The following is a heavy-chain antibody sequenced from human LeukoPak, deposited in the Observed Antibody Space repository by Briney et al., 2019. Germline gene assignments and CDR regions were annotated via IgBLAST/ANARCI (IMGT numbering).Heavy chain of an antibody. Sequence: GASVKVSCTASGYSFTTYGMYWVSQAPGQGLEWMGWINTNTGNPTYAQGFTGRFVFSLDTSVSTAYLQISSLKAEDTAVYYCARASGALYYYYYYMDVWGKGTTVTVSS. CDR2: INTNTGNP. V-gene: IGHV7-4-1*02. D-gene: IGHD1-26*01. CDR1: GYSFTTYG. J-gene: IGHJ6*03. CDR3: ARASGALYYYYYYMDV.